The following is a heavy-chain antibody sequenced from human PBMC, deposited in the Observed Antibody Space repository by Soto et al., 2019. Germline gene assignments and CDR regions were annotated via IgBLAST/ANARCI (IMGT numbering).Heavy chain of an antibody. CDR3: TTARGYSGYDSREEFDY. J-gene: IGHJ4*02. CDR1: GFTFSNAW. V-gene: IGHV3-15*01. CDR2: IKSKTDGGTT. D-gene: IGHD5-12*01. Sequence: EVQLVESGGGLVKPGGSLRLSCAASGFTFSNAWMSWVRQAPGKGLEWVGRIKSKTDGGTTDYAAPVKGRFTISRDDSTNTLYLQMNSLKTEDTAVYYCTTARGYSGYDSREEFDYWGQGTLVTVSS.